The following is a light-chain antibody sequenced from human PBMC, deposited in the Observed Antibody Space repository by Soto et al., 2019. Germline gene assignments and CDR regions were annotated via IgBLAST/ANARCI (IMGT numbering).Light chain of an antibody. CDR3: SSYTSSGTLVV. V-gene: IGLV2-14*01. CDR2: EVS. J-gene: IGLJ2*01. Sequence: QSALTQPASVSGSPGQSITISCTGTTSDVGGYNYVSWYQQHPGKAPKLMICEVSNRPSGVSNRFSGSKSGNTASLTISGLPAEDEADYYCSSYTSSGTLVVFGGGTQLTVL. CDR1: TSDVGGYNY.